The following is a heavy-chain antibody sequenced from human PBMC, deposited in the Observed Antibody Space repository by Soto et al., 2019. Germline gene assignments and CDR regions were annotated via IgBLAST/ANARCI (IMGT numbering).Heavy chain of an antibody. J-gene: IGHJ5*02. CDR1: GDSISNSRFY. CDR3: ARDFFDSSDYTTNWFDP. CDR2: IYHTGNA. D-gene: IGHD3-22*01. V-gene: IGHV4-39*01. Sequence: SETLSLTCSVSGDSISNSRFYWAWIRQPPGEGLEWIGSIYHTGNAYHNPSLKSRVTISVDTSKNQFSLKLTSVTAADAALYYCARDFFDSSDYTTNWFDPWGQGTLVT.